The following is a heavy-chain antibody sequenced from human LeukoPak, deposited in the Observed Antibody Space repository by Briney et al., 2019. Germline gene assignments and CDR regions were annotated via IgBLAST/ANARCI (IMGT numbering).Heavy chain of an antibody. D-gene: IGHD3-10*01. J-gene: IGHJ6*02. CDR3: VGGGSGSYYGHSIGMDV. CDR2: INWNGGST. V-gene: IGHV3-20*01. Sequence: GGSLRLSCAPSRYTPEVDVIRWVRHAPGKGLEWVSGINWNGGSTGYADSVKGRFTISRDNAKNRLYLQMDRLEPAERRLHVLVGGGSGSYYGHSIGMDVWGQGTTVTVSS. CDR1: RYTPEVDV.